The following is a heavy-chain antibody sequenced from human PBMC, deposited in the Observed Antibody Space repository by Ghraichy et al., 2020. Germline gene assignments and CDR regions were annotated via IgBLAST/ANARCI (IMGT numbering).Heavy chain of an antibody. D-gene: IGHD4-11*01. CDR2: INPNSGGT. V-gene: IGHV1-2*02. J-gene: IGHJ6*02. Sequence: ASVKVSCKASGYTFTGYYMHWVRQAPGQGLEWMGWINPNSGGTNYAQKFQGRVTMTRDTSISTAYMELSRLRSDDTAVYYCARSKIDYPYYYYYYGMDVWGQGTTVTVSS. CDR3: ARSKIDYPYYYYYYGMDV. CDR1: GYTFTGYY.